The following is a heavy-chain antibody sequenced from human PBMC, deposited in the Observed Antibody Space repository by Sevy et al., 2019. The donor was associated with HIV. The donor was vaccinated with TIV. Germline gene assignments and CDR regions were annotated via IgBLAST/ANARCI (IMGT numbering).Heavy chain of an antibody. D-gene: IGHD1-1*01. J-gene: IGHJ6*03. CDR2: IKQDGSEK. Sequence: GGSLRLSCAASGFTFSSYRMSWVRQAPGKGLEWVANIKQDGSEKYYVDSVKGRFTISRDNAKNSLYLQMNSLRAEDTAVYYCARGKVQYYMDVWGKGTTVTVSS. CDR3: ARGKVQYYMDV. V-gene: IGHV3-7*03. CDR1: GFTFSSYR.